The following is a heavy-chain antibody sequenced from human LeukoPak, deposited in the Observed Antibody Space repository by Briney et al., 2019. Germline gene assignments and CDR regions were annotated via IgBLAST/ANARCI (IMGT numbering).Heavy chain of an antibody. CDR1: AYSISSTYY. CDR3: ARDESGYNYFDY. Sequence: SETLSLTCSVSAYSISSTYYGGWIRQPPGEGLGWIGSIYHSWSTSSNPSLKSRVAISLYTSKNQFSLKLSSVTAADTAVYYCARDESGYNYFDYWGQGTLVTVSS. CDR2: IYHSWST. V-gene: IGHV4-38-2*02. D-gene: IGHD5-12*01. J-gene: IGHJ4*02.